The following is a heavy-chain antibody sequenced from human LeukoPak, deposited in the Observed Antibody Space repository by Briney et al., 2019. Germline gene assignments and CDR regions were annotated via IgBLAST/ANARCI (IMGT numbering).Heavy chain of an antibody. J-gene: IGHJ3*02. Sequence: PGGSLRLSCAASGFSFGSYTLTWVRQPPGMGLEWVSLLSGSGGKTHYADSVKGRFTISRDNSKNTLYLQMNSLRAEDTAVYYCARGLPGAAFDIWGQGTMVTVSS. CDR2: LSGSGGKT. CDR1: GFSFGSYT. V-gene: IGHV3-23*01. CDR3: ARGLPGAAFDI. D-gene: IGHD3-10*01.